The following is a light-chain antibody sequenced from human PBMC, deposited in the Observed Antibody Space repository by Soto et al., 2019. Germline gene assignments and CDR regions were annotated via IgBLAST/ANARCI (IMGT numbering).Light chain of an antibody. CDR1: SSDVGGYNY. CDR3: SSYTSSSTPHVV. CDR2: DVS. J-gene: IGLJ2*01. V-gene: IGLV2-14*01. Sequence: QSALTQPASVSGSPGQSITISCTGTSSDVGGYNYVSWYQQYPGKAPKLMIYDVSNRPSGVSNRFSGSKSGKTASLTISGLQAEDEADYYCSSYTSSSTPHVVFGGGTKLTVL.